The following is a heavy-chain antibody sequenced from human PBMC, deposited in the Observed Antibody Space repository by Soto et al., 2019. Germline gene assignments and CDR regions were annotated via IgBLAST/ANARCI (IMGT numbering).Heavy chain of an antibody. CDR3: ARANPVRGVDDC. CDR1: GYTFTSYG. CDR2: VSTYNDNT. Sequence: QVQLVQSGAEVKKPGASVKVSCKASGYTFTSYGISWVRQAPGQGLEWMGWVSTYNDNTNYAQKLQGRVTMTTDTSTTTAYMELRSLRSDDTAVYYCARANPVRGVDDCWGQGTLVTVSS. J-gene: IGHJ4*02. D-gene: IGHD3-10*01. V-gene: IGHV1-18*01.